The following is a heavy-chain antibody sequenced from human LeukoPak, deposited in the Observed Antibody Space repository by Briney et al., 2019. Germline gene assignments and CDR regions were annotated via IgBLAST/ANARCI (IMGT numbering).Heavy chain of an antibody. D-gene: IGHD2-2*01. CDR1: GGTFSSYT. Sequence: GSSVKVSCKAPGGTFSSYTISWVRQAPGQGLEWMGRIIPILGIANYAQKFQGRVTITADKSTSTAYMELSSLRSEDTAVYYCVIAYCGSTSCPRSYYYYYGMDVWGQGTTVSVSS. CDR3: VIAYCGSTSCPRSYYYYYGMDV. V-gene: IGHV1-69*02. CDR2: IIPILGIA. J-gene: IGHJ6*02.